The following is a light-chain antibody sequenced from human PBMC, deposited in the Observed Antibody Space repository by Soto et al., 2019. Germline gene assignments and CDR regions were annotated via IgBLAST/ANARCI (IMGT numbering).Light chain of an antibody. Sequence: EVVLRQSPATLSLSPGERATLSCRASQAVPSYLAWYQQKPGQAPRLLIYDISNRATGIPARFSGSGSGTDFTLTISSLEPEDVAVYYCHQRNSWPRSTFGQGTKLEIK. V-gene: IGKV3-11*01. CDR2: DIS. CDR1: QAVPSY. J-gene: IGKJ2*02. CDR3: HQRNSWPRST.